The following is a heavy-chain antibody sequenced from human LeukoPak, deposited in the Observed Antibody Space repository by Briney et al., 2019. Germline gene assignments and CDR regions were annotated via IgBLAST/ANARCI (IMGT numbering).Heavy chain of an antibody. CDR3: AKDSRANYDFWSGYRYYYYGMDV. CDR2: ISGSGGST. CDR1: GFTFSNAW. Sequence: GGSLRLSCAASGFTFSNAWMSWVRQAPGKGLEWVSAISGSGGSTYYADSVKGRFTISRDNSKNTLYLQMNSLRAEDTAVYYCAKDSRANYDFWSGYRYYYYGMDVWGQGTTVTVSS. D-gene: IGHD3-3*01. J-gene: IGHJ6*02. V-gene: IGHV3-23*01.